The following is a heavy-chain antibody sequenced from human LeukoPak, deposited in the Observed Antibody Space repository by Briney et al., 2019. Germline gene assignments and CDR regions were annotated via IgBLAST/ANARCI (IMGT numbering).Heavy chain of an antibody. CDR1: GFTFSNYA. D-gene: IGHD2-2*01. V-gene: IGHV3-23*01. CDR2: ISGSGGST. J-gene: IGHJ4*02. Sequence: PGGSLRLSCAASGFTFSNYAMSWVRQAPGKGLEWVSAISGSGGSTYYADSVKGRFTISRDNSKNTLYLQMNSLRAEDTALYYCAKVSCTSTSCCFDYWGQGTLVTVSS. CDR3: AKVSCTSTSCCFDY.